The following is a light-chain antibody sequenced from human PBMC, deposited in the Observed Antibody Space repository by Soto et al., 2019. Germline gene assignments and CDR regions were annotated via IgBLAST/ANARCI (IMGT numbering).Light chain of an antibody. CDR3: QSYDSSLSVV. CDR1: SYNIGAGYD. CDR2: VNN. J-gene: IGLJ2*01. V-gene: IGLV1-40*01. Sequence: QSVLTQPPSVSGAPGQRVTISCTGSSYNIGAGYDVHWYQQLPGTAPKLLIYVNNNRPSGVPDRFSASKSGTSASLAITGLQAEDEADYYCQSYDSSLSVVFGGGTQLTVL.